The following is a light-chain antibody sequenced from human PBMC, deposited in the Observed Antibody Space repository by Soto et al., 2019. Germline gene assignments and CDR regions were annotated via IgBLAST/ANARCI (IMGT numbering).Light chain of an antibody. J-gene: IGKJ1*01. CDR1: QSIRTW. CDR3: QQYNNYSPWT. CDR2: DAS. V-gene: IGKV1-5*01. Sequence: DIQMTQSPSTLSAFVGDRVTITCRASQSIRTWLAWYQQKPGKVPKLLIYDASSLESGIPSRFSGSGSGTEFTLPISSLQPDDFATYYCQQYNNYSPWTFGQGTKVEIK.